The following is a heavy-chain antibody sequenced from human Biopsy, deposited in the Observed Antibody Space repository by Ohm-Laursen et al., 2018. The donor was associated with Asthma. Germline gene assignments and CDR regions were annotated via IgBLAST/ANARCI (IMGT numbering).Heavy chain of an antibody. D-gene: IGHD1-1*01. CDR2: ISFDGSNE. V-gene: IGHV3-30*03. CDR3: VRDGTDDAFDI. J-gene: IGHJ3*02. CDR1: GFMFSDYV. Sequence: SLRLSCAASGFMFSDYVFHWVRQAPGKGLEWVAVISFDGSNEDYADSVKGRFTISGDNSKNTLDLQMNSLREEDTAVYYCVRDGTDDAFDIWGQGTVVSVSS.